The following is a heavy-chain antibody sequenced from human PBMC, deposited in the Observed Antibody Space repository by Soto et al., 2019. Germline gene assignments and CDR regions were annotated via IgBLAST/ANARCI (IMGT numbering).Heavy chain of an antibody. J-gene: IGHJ4*02. D-gene: IGHD3-22*01. CDR2: INWNGGST. V-gene: IGHV3-20*04. CDR3: ARDQLPDYYDSGGSHFDY. Sequence: PGGSLRLSCAASGFTFDDYGMSWVRQAPGKGLEWVSGINWNGGSTGYADSVKGRFTISRDNAKNSLYLQMNSLRAEDTALYYCARDQLPDYYDSGGSHFDYWGQGTLVTVSS. CDR1: GFTFDDYG.